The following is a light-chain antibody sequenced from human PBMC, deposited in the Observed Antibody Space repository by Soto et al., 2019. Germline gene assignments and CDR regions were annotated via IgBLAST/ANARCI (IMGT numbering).Light chain of an antibody. Sequence: IHMTHSPSSLSASLPYRCTITFRASQSISSYLNWYQQKPGKAPKLLIYAASSLQSGVPSRFSGSGSGTDFTLTISSLQPEDFATYYCQQVNVYPSTFGGGTKVDNK. V-gene: IGKV1-39*01. CDR2: AAS. J-gene: IGKJ4*01. CDR1: QSISSY. CDR3: QQVNVYPST.